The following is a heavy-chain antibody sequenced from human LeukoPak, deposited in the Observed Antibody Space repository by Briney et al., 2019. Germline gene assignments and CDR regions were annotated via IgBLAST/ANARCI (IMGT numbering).Heavy chain of an antibody. CDR1: GGSISSYY. Sequence: RPSETLSLTCTVSGGSISSYYWSWIRQPPGKGLECIGYIYYSGSANYNPSLKSRVTISLDTSKNQFSLRLTSVTAADTAVYYCARGGPYYFDYWGQGTLVTVSS. J-gene: IGHJ4*02. D-gene: IGHD3-16*01. CDR2: IYYSGSA. V-gene: IGHV4-59*01. CDR3: ARGGPYYFDY.